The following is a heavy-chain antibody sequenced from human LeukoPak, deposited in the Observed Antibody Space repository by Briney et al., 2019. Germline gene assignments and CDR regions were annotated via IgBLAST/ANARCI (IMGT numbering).Heavy chain of an antibody. D-gene: IGHD2-2*01. V-gene: IGHV1-69*04. Sequence: ASVKVSCKASGGTFSSYAISWVRQAPGQGLEWMGRIIPILGIANYAQKFQGRVTITADKSTSTAYMELSSLRSEDTAVYYCAGPLGGYCSSTSCYSDLVNWGQGTLVTVSS. CDR2: IIPILGIA. CDR3: AGPLGGYCSSTSCYSDLVN. J-gene: IGHJ1*01. CDR1: GGTFSSYA.